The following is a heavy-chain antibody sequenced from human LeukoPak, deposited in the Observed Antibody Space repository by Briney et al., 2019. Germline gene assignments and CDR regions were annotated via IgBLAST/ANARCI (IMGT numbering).Heavy chain of an antibody. D-gene: IGHD2-8*01. V-gene: IGHV6-1*01. Sequence: SQTLSHTCAISGDSVSSDSATWNWIRQSPSRGLEWLGRTYYRSKWYNDYAVSVKSRITINPDTSKNQFSLQLNSVTPEDTAVYYCARSTDDDNYLDYWGQPTLVTVSS. J-gene: IGHJ4*02. CDR1: GDSVSSDSAT. CDR3: ARSTDDDNYLDY. CDR2: TYYRSKWYN.